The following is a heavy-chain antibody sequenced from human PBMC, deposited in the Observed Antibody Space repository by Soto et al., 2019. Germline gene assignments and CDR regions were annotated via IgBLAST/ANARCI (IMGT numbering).Heavy chain of an antibody. D-gene: IGHD3-22*01. V-gene: IGHV4-34*01. CDR2: INHSGST. CDR3: ASGYYSFGWFDP. J-gene: IGHJ5*02. CDR1: GGSFSGYY. Sequence: SETLSLTCAVYGGSFSGYYWSWIRQPPGKGLEWIGEINHSGSTNYNPSLKSRVTISVDTSKNQFSLKLSSVTAADTAVYYCASGYYSFGWFDPWGQGTLVTVSS.